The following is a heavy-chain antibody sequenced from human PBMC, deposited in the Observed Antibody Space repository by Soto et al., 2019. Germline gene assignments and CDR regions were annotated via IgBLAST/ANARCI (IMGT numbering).Heavy chain of an antibody. CDR1: SGSISSSNW. V-gene: IGHV4-4*02. CDR3: ARDTKKQQLVPGNWFDP. J-gene: IGHJ5*02. CDR2: IYHSGST. Sequence: QVQLQESGPGLVKPSGTLSLTCAVSSGSISSSNWWSWVRQPPGKGLEWIGEIYHSGSTNYNPSLKSRVTISVDKSTNQFSLKLSSVTAADTAVYYCARDTKKQQLVPGNWFDPWGQGTLVTVSS. D-gene: IGHD6-13*01.